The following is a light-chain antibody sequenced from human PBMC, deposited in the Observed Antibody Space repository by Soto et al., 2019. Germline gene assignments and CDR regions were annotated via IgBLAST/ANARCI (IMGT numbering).Light chain of an antibody. Sequence: DIQMTQSPASLDASVGDRVTITCQASQDITRYLNWYQHKPGRAPQLLINDVSSLETGVPSRFSASGSGTQFTLTINRLEPEDFAVYYCQQYDYSPRTFGQGTKVEVK. V-gene: IGKV1-33*01. CDR2: DVS. CDR1: QDITRY. CDR3: QQYDYSPRT. J-gene: IGKJ1*01.